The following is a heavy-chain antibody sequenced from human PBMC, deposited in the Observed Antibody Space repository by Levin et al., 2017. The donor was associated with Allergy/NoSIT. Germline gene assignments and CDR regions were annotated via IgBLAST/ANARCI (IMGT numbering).Heavy chain of an antibody. V-gene: IGHV1-2*02. CDR1: GYTFTGYY. CDR2: INPNSGGT. J-gene: IGHJ6*02. D-gene: IGHD3-10*01. CDR3: ARGSMVRRPSHYYYGMDV. Sequence: ASVKVSCKASGYTFTGYYMHWVRQAPGQGLEWMGWINPNSGGTNYAQKFQGRVTMTRDTSISTAYMELSRLRSDDTAVYYCARGSMVRRPSHYYYGMDVWGQGTTVTVSS.